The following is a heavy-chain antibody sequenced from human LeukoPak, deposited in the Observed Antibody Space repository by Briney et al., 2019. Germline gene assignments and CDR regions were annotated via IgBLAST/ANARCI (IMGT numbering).Heavy chain of an antibody. J-gene: IGHJ1*01. CDR2: ISSSGSTI. D-gene: IGHD3-10*01. CDR3: AKAEAREILRAVGLEEYLQY. CDR1: GFTFSDYY. V-gene: IGHV3-11*04. Sequence: GGSLRLSCAASGFTFSDYYMSWIRQAPGKGLEWVSYISSSGSTIYYADSVKGRFTISRDNSKSTVYLQMNSLIPDDTAVYFCAKAEAREILRAVGLEEYLQYWGQGTLVTVSS.